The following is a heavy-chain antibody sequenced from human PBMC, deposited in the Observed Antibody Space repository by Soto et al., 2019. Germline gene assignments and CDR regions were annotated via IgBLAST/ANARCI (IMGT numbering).Heavy chain of an antibody. CDR3: ATTGPY. V-gene: IGHV3-7*01. CDR2: IKQDGSER. Sequence: GGSLRLSCAASGFTFSSYWVSWVRQAPGKGLEWVANIKQDGSERYYVDSVKGRFTISRDNSKNTVSLQMNSLRDEDTAAYYCATTGPYWGQGTLVTVSS. CDR1: GFTFSSYW. J-gene: IGHJ4*02.